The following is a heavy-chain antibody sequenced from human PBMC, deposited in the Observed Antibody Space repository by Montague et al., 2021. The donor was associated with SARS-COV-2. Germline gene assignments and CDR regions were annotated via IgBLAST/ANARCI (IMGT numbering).Heavy chain of an antibody. J-gene: IGHJ4*02. V-gene: IGHV4-61*02. CDR3: VRFTAVTSSLDF. D-gene: IGHD4-17*01. CDR1: GGSISSPGYY. CDR2: IYTSGTT. Sequence: TLSLTCTVSGGSISSPGYYWSWIRQPAGKGLEWIGRIYTSGTTNYNPSLKSRVTISVDTSKNQFSLKLTSVTAADTAVYYCVRFTAVTSSLDFWGQGTLVPVSS.